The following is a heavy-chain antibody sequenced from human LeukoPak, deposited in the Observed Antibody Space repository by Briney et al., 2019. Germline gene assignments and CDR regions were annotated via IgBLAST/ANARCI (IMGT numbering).Heavy chain of an antibody. V-gene: IGHV4-59*01. Sequence: SETLSLTCAVYGGSFSGYYWNWIRKPPGKGLEWIGYMYYSGSTNYNPSLKSRVTISVDTSKNQFSLKLSSVTAADTAVYYCASLYSGSYDTGSFDYFNYWGQGTLVTVSS. CDR3: ASLYSGSYDTGSFDYFNY. CDR2: MYYSGST. CDR1: GGSFSGYY. J-gene: IGHJ4*02. D-gene: IGHD1-26*01.